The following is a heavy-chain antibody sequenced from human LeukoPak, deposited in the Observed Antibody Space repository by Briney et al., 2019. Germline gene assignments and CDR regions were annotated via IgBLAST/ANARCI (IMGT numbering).Heavy chain of an antibody. D-gene: IGHD3-10*01. CDR2: VYYSGST. Sequence: SETLSLTCTVSGGSIRSSSYYWGWIRQPPGKGLEWIGSVYYSGSTYYNPSLKSRVTISLDTSKNQFSLKLSSVTAADTAVYYCARGHMVRGGRYYYYYMDVWGKGTTVTISS. J-gene: IGHJ6*03. CDR1: GGSIRSSSYY. CDR3: ARGHMVRGGRYYYYYMDV. V-gene: IGHV4-39*07.